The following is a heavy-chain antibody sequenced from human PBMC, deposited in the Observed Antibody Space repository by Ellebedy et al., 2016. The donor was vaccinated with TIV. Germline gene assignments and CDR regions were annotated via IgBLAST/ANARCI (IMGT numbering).Heavy chain of an antibody. J-gene: IGHJ4*02. CDR3: ARESYGDFRGGD. CDR2: INPNSGGT. CDR1: GYTFSNYF. D-gene: IGHD4-17*01. Sequence: AASVKVSCKASGYTFSNYFVHWVRQAPGQGLEWMGWINPNSGGTNYAQKFQGWVTMTRDTSISTAYMELSSLRSEDTAVYYCARESYGDFRGGDWGQGTLVTVSS. V-gene: IGHV1-2*04.